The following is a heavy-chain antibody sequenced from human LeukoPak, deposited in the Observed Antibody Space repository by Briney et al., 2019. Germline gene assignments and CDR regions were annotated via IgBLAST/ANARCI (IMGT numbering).Heavy chain of an antibody. V-gene: IGHV3-30-3*01. J-gene: IGHJ4*02. D-gene: IGHD3-22*01. Sequence: GGSLRLSCAASGFTFSSYAMHWVRQAPGKGLEWVAVISYDGSNKYYADSVKGRFTISRDNSKNTLYLQMNSLRAEDTAVYYCARDSSMIVVVKQFDYWGQGTLVTVSS. CDR1: GFTFSSYA. CDR2: ISYDGSNK. CDR3: ARDSSMIVVVKQFDY.